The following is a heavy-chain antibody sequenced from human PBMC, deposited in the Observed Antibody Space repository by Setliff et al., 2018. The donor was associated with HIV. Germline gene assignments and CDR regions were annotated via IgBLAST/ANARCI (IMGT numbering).Heavy chain of an antibody. D-gene: IGHD3-10*01. Sequence: SETLSLTCTVSGGSIRTGAYYWGWIRQPPGKGLEWIGSIYYDGRTFYKPSLKSRLTISVDTSKNQFSLRLNSVTAADTAVYYCARSIYGSGTYPLDVWGPGTLVTVSS. CDR2: IYYDGRT. CDR1: GGSIRTGAYY. CDR3: ARSIYGSGTYPLDV. J-gene: IGHJ4*02. V-gene: IGHV4-39*07.